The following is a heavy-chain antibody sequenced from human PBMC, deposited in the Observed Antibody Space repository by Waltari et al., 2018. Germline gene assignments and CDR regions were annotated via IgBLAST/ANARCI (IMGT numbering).Heavy chain of an antibody. J-gene: IGHJ3*02. D-gene: IGHD2-21*02. CDR1: GFTVSSNY. Sequence: EVQLVESGGGLIQPGGSLRLSCAASGFTVSSNYMSWVRQAPGKGLEWVSVIYSGGSTYYADSVKGRFTISRDNSKNTLYLQMNSLRAEDTAVYYCARDGVVTDDNDAFDIWGQWTMVTVSS. CDR2: IYSGGST. CDR3: ARDGVVTDDNDAFDI. V-gene: IGHV3-53*01.